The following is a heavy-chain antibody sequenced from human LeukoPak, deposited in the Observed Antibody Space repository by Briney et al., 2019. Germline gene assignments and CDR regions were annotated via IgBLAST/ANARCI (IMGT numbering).Heavy chain of an antibody. Sequence: SQTLSLTCAISGDSVSSNSAAWNWIRQSPSRGLEWLGRTYYRSKWYNDYAVSVKSRITINPDTSKNRFSLQLNSVTPEDTAVYYCARDYYGSGSYWYYYYGMDVWGQGTTVTVSS. CDR1: GDSVSSNSAA. V-gene: IGHV6-1*01. D-gene: IGHD3-10*01. CDR2: TYYRSKWYN. J-gene: IGHJ6*02. CDR3: ARDYYGSGSYWYYYYGMDV.